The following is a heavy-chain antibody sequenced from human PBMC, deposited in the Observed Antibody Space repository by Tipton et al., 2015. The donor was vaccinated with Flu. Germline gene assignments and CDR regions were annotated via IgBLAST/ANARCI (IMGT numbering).Heavy chain of an antibody. V-gene: IGHV3-33*01. Sequence: SGFTFGSYGMHWVRQAPGKGLEWVAGQWYDGSNTYYADSVKGRFTISRDNSKNTLYLQMSRLRAEDTAVYFCAREWLDYYFDYWGQGTLVTVSS. D-gene: IGHD6-19*01. CDR3: AREWLDYYFDY. J-gene: IGHJ4*02. CDR1: GFTFGSYG. CDR2: QWYDGSNT.